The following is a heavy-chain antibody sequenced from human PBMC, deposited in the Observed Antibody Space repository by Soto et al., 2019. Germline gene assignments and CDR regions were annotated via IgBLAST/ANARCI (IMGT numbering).Heavy chain of an antibody. V-gene: IGHV4-59*01. J-gene: IGHJ6*02. CDR2: IYYSGST. Sequence: PSETLSLTCTVSGGSISSYYWSWIRQPPGKGLEWIGYIYYSGSTNYNPSLKSRVTISVDTSKNQFSLKLSSVTAADTAVYYCARDYYYDSSGYPGAQYYGMDVWGQGTTVTVSS. D-gene: IGHD3-22*01. CDR1: GGSISSYY. CDR3: ARDYYYDSSGYPGAQYYGMDV.